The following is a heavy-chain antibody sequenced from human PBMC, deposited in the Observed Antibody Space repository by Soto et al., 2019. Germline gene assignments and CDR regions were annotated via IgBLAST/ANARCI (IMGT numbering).Heavy chain of an antibody. J-gene: IGHJ5*02. V-gene: IGHV3-53*01. Sequence: GGSLRLSCVGSEFNFSDYAVTWVRQAPGKGLEWVSVIYSGGSTYYADSVKGRFIISRDNSKNTVYLQMNSLRVEDTAVYYCARGPLPYGLDPWGQGTLVTVSS. CDR2: IYSGGST. CDR1: EFNFSDYA. CDR3: ARGPLPYGLDP. D-gene: IGHD4-17*01.